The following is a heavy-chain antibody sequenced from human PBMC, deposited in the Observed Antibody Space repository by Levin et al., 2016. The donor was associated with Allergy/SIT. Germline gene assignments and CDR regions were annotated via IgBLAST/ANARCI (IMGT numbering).Heavy chain of an antibody. Sequence: WIRQSPSRGLEWLGRTYYRSKWYNDYAVSVKSRITINPDTSKNQFSLQLNSVTPEDTAVYYCARGNVLRYFDWLSYGMDVWGQGTTVTVSS. CDR3: ARGNVLRYFDWLSYGMDV. D-gene: IGHD3-9*01. J-gene: IGHJ6*02. CDR2: TYYRSKWYN. V-gene: IGHV6-1*01.